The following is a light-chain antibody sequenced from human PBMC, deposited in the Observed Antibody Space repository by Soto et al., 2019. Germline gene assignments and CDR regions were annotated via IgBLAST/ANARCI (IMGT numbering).Light chain of an antibody. CDR3: QSYDSSLSGWV. Sequence: QSVLTQPPSVSGAPGQRVTISCTGSSSNIGAGYDVHWYQQLPGTAPKLLIYGXXXRXXXXXXRXSGSKSGTSASLAITGLRAEDEXXYYCQSYDSSLSGWVFGGGTKLTVL. V-gene: IGLV1-40*01. CDR1: SSNIGAGYD. CDR2: GXX. J-gene: IGLJ3*02.